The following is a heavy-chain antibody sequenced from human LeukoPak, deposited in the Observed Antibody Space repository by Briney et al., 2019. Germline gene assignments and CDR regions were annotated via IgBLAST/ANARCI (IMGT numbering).Heavy chain of an antibody. CDR2: INPNSGGT. CDR3: ATYNWNYGWWFDP. V-gene: IGHV1-2*02. Sequence: GASVKVSCKASGYTFTGYYMHWVRQAPGQGLEWMGWINPNSGGTNYAQKFQGRVTMTRDTSISTAYMELSRLRSDDTAVYYCATYNWNYGWWFDPWGQGTLVTVSS. D-gene: IGHD1-7*01. CDR1: GYTFTGYY. J-gene: IGHJ5*02.